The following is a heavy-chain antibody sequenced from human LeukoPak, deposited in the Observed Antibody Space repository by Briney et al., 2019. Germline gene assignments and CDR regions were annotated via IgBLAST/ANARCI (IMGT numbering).Heavy chain of an antibody. CDR1: GFTFSSYA. V-gene: IGHV3-30*04. D-gene: IGHD1-26*01. CDR3: AKVYSGSYYHAFDI. J-gene: IGHJ3*02. Sequence: GGSLRLSCAASGFTFSSYAMHWVRQAPGKGLEWVAVISYDGSNKYYADSVKGRFTISRDNSKNTLYLQMNSLRAEDTAVYYCAKVYSGSYYHAFDIWGQGTMVTVSS. CDR2: ISYDGSNK.